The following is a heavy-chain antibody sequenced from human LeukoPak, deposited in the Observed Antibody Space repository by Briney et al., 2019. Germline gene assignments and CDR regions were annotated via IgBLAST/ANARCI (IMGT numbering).Heavy chain of an antibody. D-gene: IGHD2-15*01. J-gene: IGHJ4*02. CDR3: ARHSETCSGGSCFLDYFDY. V-gene: IGHV4-59*08. CDR2: IYYSGST. Sequence: SETLSLTCTVSGCSISNYYWSWIRQPPGKGLEWIGYIYYSGSTNYNPSLKSRLTISVDTPKNHFSLRLTSVTAADTAVYYCARHSETCSGGSCFLDYFDYWGQGTLVTVSS. CDR1: GCSISNYY.